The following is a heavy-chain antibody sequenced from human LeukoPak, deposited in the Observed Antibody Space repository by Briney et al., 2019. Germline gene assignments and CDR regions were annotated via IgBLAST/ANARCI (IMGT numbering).Heavy chain of an antibody. J-gene: IGHJ4*02. CDR3: ARDYYGSGSYSYYFDY. CDR1: GFTFSSYW. Sequence: GGSLRLSCAASGFTFSSYWMSWVRQAPGKGLEGVANIKQDGSEKYYVDSVKGRFTISRDNAKNSLYLQMNSLRAEDTAVYYCARDYYGSGSYSYYFDYWGQGTLVTVSS. CDR2: IKQDGSEK. V-gene: IGHV3-7*01. D-gene: IGHD3-10*01.